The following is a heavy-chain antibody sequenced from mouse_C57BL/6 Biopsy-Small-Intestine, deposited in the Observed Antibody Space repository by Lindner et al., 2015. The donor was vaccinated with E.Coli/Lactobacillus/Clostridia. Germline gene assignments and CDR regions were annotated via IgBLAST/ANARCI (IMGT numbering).Heavy chain of an antibody. J-gene: IGHJ2*01. CDR2: IYPRSGNT. D-gene: IGHD2-3*01. Sequence: VQLQESGAELARPGASVKLSCKASGYTFTSYGISWVKQRTGQGLEWIGEIYPRSGNTYYNEKFKGKATLTADKSSSTAYMELRSLTSEDSAVYFCARYWLLRGYFDYWGQGTTLTVSS. CDR3: ARYWLLRGYFDY. CDR1: GYTFTSYG. V-gene: IGHV1-81*01.